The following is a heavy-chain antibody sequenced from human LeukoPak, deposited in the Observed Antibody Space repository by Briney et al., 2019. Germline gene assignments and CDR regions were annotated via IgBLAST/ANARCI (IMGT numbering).Heavy chain of an antibody. CDR1: GGSISSYY. CDR2: IYYSGST. V-gene: IGHV4-59*01. CDR3: ARAHKLNAFDI. J-gene: IGHJ3*02. D-gene: IGHD1-1*01. Sequence: PSETLSLTCTVSGGSISSYYWSWIPQPPGKGLEWIGYIYYSGSTNYNPSLKGRVTISVDTSKNQFSLKLTSVTAADTAVYYCARAHKLNAFDIWGQGTWSPSLQ.